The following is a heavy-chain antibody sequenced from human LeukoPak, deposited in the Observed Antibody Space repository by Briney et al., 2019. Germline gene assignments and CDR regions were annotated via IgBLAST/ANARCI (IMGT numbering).Heavy chain of an antibody. J-gene: IGHJ4*02. D-gene: IGHD2-21*02. V-gene: IGHV3-33*01. CDR1: GFTFSSYG. CDR3: ARDWGSDEAIDY. Sequence: GRSLRLSCEASGFTFSSYGIHWVRQAPGKGLEWVAVIWHDGKHKFYADSLKGRFTISRDNSKKTALLQMNSLRAEDTAVYYCARDWGSDEAIDYWGQGTLVTVSS. CDR2: IWHDGKHK.